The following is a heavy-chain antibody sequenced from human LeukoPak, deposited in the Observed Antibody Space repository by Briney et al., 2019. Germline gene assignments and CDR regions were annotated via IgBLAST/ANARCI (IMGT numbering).Heavy chain of an antibody. J-gene: IGHJ5*02. V-gene: IGHV3-23*01. CDR3: AKGVVDYYDSSGYYPSDL. D-gene: IGHD3-22*01. CDR2: ISGSGGTT. Sequence: GGSLRLSCAGFGFTFNSYAVTWVRQAPGKGLKWVSGISGSGGTTYYADSVKGRFTISRDNFNNTLYLQMNSMRVEDTALYFCAKGVVDYYDSSGYYPSDLWGQGTLVTVSS. CDR1: GFTFNSYA.